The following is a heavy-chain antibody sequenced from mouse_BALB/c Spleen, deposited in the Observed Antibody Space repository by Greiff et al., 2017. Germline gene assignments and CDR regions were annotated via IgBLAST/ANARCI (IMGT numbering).Heavy chain of an antibody. D-gene: IGHD2-14*01. V-gene: IGHV14-1*02. CDR1: GFNIKDYY. J-gene: IGHJ3*01. CDR3: ARTCYRYDGRPWFAD. Sequence: EVKLLESGAELVRPGASVKLSCKASGFNIKDYYMRWVKQRPEQGLEWIGWIDPENGNTIYDPKFQGKASITADTSSNTAYLQLSSLTSEDTAVYYCARTCYRYDGRPWFADWGQGTLVTVSA. CDR2: IDPENGNT.